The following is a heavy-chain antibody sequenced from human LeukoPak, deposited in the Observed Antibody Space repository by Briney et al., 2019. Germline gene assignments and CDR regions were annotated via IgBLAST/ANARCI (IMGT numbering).Heavy chain of an antibody. V-gene: IGHV3-11*04. CDR2: ISSSGNTI. J-gene: IGHJ4*02. CDR1: GFTFSDYY. CDR3: ARKPMGRSILYYFDY. Sequence: GGSLRLSCAASGFTFSDYYMNWIRQAPGKGLEWVSYISSSGNTIYDADSVKGRFTISRDNAKNSLYLQMNSLRVEDTAVYYCARKPMGRSILYYFDYWGQGTLVTVSS. D-gene: IGHD3-10*01.